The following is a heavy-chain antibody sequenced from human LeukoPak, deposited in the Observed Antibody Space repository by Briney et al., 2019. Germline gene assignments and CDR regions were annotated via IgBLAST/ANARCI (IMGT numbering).Heavy chain of an antibody. CDR3: AKGGKWDVTPFDY. CDR1: RFTFSSYA. Sequence: GGSLRLSCAASRFTFSSYAMHWVRQAPGKGLEWVAVISYDGSNKYYAESVKGRFTISRDNSKNTLYLQMNSLRAEDTAVYYCAKGGKWDVTPFDYWGQGTLVTVSS. D-gene: IGHD1-26*01. V-gene: IGHV3-30*04. J-gene: IGHJ4*02. CDR2: ISYDGSNK.